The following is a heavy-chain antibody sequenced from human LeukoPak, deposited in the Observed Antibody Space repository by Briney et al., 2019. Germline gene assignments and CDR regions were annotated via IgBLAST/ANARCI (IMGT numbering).Heavy chain of an antibody. CDR3: ARLGLWFGELSKSTFDY. CDR1: GGSISSYY. V-gene: IGHV4-39*07. J-gene: IGHJ4*02. Sequence: SETLSLTCTVSGGSISSYYWGWIRQPPGKGLEWIGSIYYSGSTYYNPSLKSRVTISVDTSKNQCSLKLSSVTAADTAVYYCARLGLWFGELSKSTFDYWGQGTLVTVSS. CDR2: IYYSGST. D-gene: IGHD3-10*01.